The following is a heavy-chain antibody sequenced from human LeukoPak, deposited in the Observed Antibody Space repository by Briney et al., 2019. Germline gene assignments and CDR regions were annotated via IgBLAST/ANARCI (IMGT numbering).Heavy chain of an antibody. D-gene: IGHD2-15*01. Sequence: GGSLRLSCAAWGFSFRNYWMGWVRQAPGKGLEWVANTKPDGSAEYYADSVRGRFTASRDNANNLLYLQMNRLRAEDTAVYYCARDGGLHTNFDYWGQGTLLTVSS. J-gene: IGHJ4*02. CDR2: TKPDGSAE. V-gene: IGHV3-7*01. CDR1: GFSFRNYW. CDR3: ARDGGLHTNFDY.